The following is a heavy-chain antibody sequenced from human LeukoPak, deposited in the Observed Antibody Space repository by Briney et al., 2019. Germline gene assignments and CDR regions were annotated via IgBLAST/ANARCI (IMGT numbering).Heavy chain of an antibody. J-gene: IGHJ4*02. CDR3: ARAGYYDSSGYYHPFDY. D-gene: IGHD3-22*01. CDR1: GYTFTGYY. CDR2: VNPNTSGT. Sequence: ASVKVSCKASGYTFTGYYIHWVRQAPAQGHGWKGLVNPNTSGTNYAQNFQGRVTMTRDTSISTAYMELSRLRSDDTAVYYCARAGYYDSSGYYHPFDYWGQGILVTVSS. V-gene: IGHV1-2*02.